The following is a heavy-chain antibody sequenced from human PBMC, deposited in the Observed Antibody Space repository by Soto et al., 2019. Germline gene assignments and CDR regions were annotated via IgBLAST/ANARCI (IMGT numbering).Heavy chain of an antibody. CDR2: ISYDGTNK. D-gene: IGHD6-19*01. V-gene: IGHV3-30*18. J-gene: IGHJ3*02. Sequence: QVQLVESGGGVVQPGKSLRLSCAASGFTFSSYGMFWVRQAPGKGLEWVSLISYDGTNKYYAGSVKGRFTISRDNSENTLYLQMNSMRGDDTAVYYCANDRLGRVACTEGFDIWGQGTMVTVSS. CDR3: ANDRLGRVACTEGFDI. CDR1: GFTFSSYG.